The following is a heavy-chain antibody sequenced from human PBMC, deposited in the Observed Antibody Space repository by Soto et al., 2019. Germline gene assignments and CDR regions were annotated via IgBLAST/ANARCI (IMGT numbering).Heavy chain of an antibody. V-gene: IGHV3-9*01. CDR2: ISWNSGSI. Sequence: SLRLSCAASGFTFGDYAMHWVRQAPGKGLEWVSGISWNSGSIGYADSVKGRFTISRDNAKNSLYLQMNSLRAEDTALYYCAKDTATTVRGAYGMDVCGQGTTVTVSS. D-gene: IGHD3-10*01. CDR1: GFTFGDYA. J-gene: IGHJ6*02. CDR3: AKDTATTVRGAYGMDV.